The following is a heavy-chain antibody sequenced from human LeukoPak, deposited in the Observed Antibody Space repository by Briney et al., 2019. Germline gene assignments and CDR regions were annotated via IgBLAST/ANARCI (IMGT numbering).Heavy chain of an antibody. CDR1: GFTFSSYA. Sequence: GRSLRLSCAASGFTFSSYAMHWVRQAPGKGLEWVTFISSDGSNKYYADSVKGRFTISRDNSKNTLYLQMNSLRAEDTALYYCAREGGSGWYSGWFDPWGQGTLVTVSS. D-gene: IGHD6-19*01. CDR3: AREGGSGWYSGWFDP. CDR2: ISSDGSNK. J-gene: IGHJ5*02. V-gene: IGHV3-30*04.